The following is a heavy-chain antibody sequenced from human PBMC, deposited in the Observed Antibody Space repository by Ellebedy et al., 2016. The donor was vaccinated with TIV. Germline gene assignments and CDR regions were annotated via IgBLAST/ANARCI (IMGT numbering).Heavy chain of an antibody. CDR1: GYTFTNYY. D-gene: IGHD5-18*01. CDR2: INPSGGSI. J-gene: IGHJ3*01. Sequence: AASVKVSCKASGYTFTNYYMHCLRQAPGQGLEWMGIINPSGGSITYAQNLQGRVTMTRDTSTSTVYMELSSLRSEDTAVYYCARGRGYSFDVCDVWGQGTMVAVS. V-gene: IGHV1-46*04. CDR3: ARGRGYSFDVCDV.